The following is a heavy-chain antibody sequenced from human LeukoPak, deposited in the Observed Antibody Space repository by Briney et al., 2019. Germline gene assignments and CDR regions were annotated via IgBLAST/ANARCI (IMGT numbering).Heavy chain of an antibody. V-gene: IGHV3-21*01. CDR3: ARDSSITMVRGVNNWFDP. CDR2: ISSSSSYI. J-gene: IGHJ5*02. Sequence: GGSLRLSCAASGFTFSSYSMNWVRQAPGKGLEWVSSISSSSSYIYYADSVKGRFTISRDNAKNSLYLQMNSLRAEDTAVYYCARDSSITMVRGVNNWFDPWGQGTLVIVSS. CDR1: GFTFSSYS. D-gene: IGHD3-10*01.